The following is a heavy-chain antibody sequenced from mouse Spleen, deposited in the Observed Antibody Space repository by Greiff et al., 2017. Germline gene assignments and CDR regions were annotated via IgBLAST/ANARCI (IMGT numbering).Heavy chain of an antibody. CDR1: GFTFSSFG. D-gene: IGHD2-3*01. Sequence: EVQVVESGGGLVQPGGSRKLSCAASGFTFSSFGMHWVRQAPEKGLEWVAYISSGSSTIYYADTVKGRFTISRDNPKNTLFLQMTSLRSEDTAMYYCARDGWSWFAYWGQGTLVTVSA. CDR3: ARDGWSWFAY. V-gene: IGHV5-17*02. J-gene: IGHJ3*01. CDR2: ISSGSSTI.